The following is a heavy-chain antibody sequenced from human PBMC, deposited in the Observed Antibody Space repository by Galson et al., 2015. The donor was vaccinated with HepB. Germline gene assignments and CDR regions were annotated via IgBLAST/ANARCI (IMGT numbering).Heavy chain of an antibody. CDR2: IKSKTDGGIT. V-gene: IGHV3-15*01. CDR3: TTSTGYSSGWYSYYYYYGMDV. Sequence: SLRLSCAASGFTFSNAWMSWVRQAPGKGLEWVGRIKSKTDGGITDYAAPVKGRFTISRDDSKNTLYLQMNSLKTEDTAVYYCTTSTGYSSGWYSYYYYYGMDVWGQGTTVTVSS. J-gene: IGHJ6*02. CDR1: GFTFSNAW. D-gene: IGHD6-19*01.